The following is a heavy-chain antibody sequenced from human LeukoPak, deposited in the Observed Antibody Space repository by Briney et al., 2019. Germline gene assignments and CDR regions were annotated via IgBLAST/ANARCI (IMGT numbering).Heavy chain of an antibody. J-gene: IGHJ4*02. CDR3: ARHRPGALLTFDY. V-gene: IGHV3-30*03. CDR2: ISYDGSNK. Sequence: PGRSLRLSCAASGFTFSSYGMHWVRQAPGKGLEWVAVISYDGSNKYYADSVKGRFTISRDNSKNTLYLQMNSLRAEDTAVYYCARHRPGALLTFDYWGQGTLVTVSS. D-gene: IGHD2-21*02. CDR1: GFTFSSYG.